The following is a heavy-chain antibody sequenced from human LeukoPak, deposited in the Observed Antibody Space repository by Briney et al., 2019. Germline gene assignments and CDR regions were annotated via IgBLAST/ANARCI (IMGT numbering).Heavy chain of an antibody. CDR2: ISSSGSTI. Sequence: GGSLRLSCAASGFTFSGYSMNWVRQAPGKGLEWVSYISSSGSTIYYADSVKGRFTISRDNAKNSLSLQMNSLRAEDTAVYYCAKDQDYDFWSGYYGWFDPWGQGTLVTVSS. CDR1: GFTFSGYS. D-gene: IGHD3-3*01. V-gene: IGHV3-48*04. CDR3: AKDQDYDFWSGYYGWFDP. J-gene: IGHJ5*02.